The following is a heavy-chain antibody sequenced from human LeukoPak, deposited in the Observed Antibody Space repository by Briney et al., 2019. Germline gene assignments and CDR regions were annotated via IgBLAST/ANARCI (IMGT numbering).Heavy chain of an antibody. CDR2: TYGRSKWYN. V-gene: IGHV6-1*01. D-gene: IGHD2-15*01. CDR1: GDSFSSNSAA. J-gene: IGHJ4*02. Sequence: QTRSLTCAISGDSFSSNSAAWNWIRQSPSRGLEWLGRTYGRSKWYNDYALSVKSRIPINPDTSKNQFSLQLNSVTPEDTAVYYCARESYLRVVVKSRSLNYWGQPTLVTVSS. CDR3: ARESYLRVVVKSRSLNY.